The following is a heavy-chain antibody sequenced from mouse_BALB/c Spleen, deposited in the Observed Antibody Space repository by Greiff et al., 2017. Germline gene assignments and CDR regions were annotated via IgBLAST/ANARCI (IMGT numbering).Heavy chain of an antibody. CDR2: IDPSDSET. Sequence: VQLQQSGPQLVRPGASVKVSCKASGYSFTSYWMHWVKQRPGQGLEWIGMIDPSDSETRLNQKFKDKATLTVDKSSSTAYMQLSSPTSEDSAVYYCASYNYEAMDYWGQGTPVTVSA. V-gene: IGHV1-74*01. J-gene: IGHJ4*01. CDR1: GYSFTSYW. CDR3: ASYNYEAMDY.